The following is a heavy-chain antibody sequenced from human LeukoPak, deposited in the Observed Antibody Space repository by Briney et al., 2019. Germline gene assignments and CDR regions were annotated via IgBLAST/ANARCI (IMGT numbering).Heavy chain of an antibody. J-gene: IGHJ4*02. V-gene: IGHV3-48*01. CDR3: ARDVEQWLVRVYYFDY. Sequence: QPGGSLRLSCATSGFTLSSYSMNWVRQAPGKVLEWVSYISSGSTTIYYADSVKGRFTISRDNAKNSLYLQMNSLRAEDTAVYYCARDVEQWLVRVYYFDYWGQGTLVTVSS. CDR2: ISSGSTTI. CDR1: GFTLSSYS. D-gene: IGHD6-19*01.